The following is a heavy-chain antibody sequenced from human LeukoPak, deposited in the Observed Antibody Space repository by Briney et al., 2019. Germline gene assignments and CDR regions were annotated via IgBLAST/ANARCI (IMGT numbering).Heavy chain of an antibody. V-gene: IGHV4-31*03. CDR2: IYYSGST. CDR1: GGSISSGGYY. Sequence: KPSETLSLTCTVSGGSISSGGYYWSWIRQHPGKGLEWIGYIYYSGSTYYNPSLKSRVTISVDTSKNQFSLKLSSVTAADTAVYYCARESLLGYFDYWGQGTLVTVSS. J-gene: IGHJ4*02. CDR3: ARESLLGYFDY. D-gene: IGHD2-8*02.